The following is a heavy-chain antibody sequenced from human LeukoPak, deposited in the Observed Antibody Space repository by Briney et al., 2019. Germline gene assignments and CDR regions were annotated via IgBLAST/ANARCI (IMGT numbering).Heavy chain of an antibody. D-gene: IGHD6-19*01. V-gene: IGHV3-30-3*01. Sequence: PGGSLRLSCAASGFTFSSYAMHWVRQAPGKELEWVAVISYDGSNKYYADSVKGRFTISRDNSKNTLYLQMNSLRAEDTAVYYCARDRALQWLAPEGYGMDVWGQGTTVTVSS. CDR2: ISYDGSNK. CDR3: ARDRALQWLAPEGYGMDV. J-gene: IGHJ6*02. CDR1: GFTFSSYA.